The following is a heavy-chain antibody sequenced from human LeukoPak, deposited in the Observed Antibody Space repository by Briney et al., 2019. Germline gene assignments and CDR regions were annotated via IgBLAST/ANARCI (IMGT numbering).Heavy chain of an antibody. CDR1: GGTFSSYA. CDR3: ARDPTPYYDFWSGYGVFQH. J-gene: IGHJ1*01. Sequence: SVKVSCKASGGTFSSYAISWVRQAPGQGLEWMGRIIPIFGTANYAQKFQGRVTITTDESTSTAYMELSSLRSEDTAVYYCARDPTPYYDFWSGYGVFQHWGQGTLVTVSS. CDR2: IIPIFGTA. V-gene: IGHV1-69*05. D-gene: IGHD3-3*01.